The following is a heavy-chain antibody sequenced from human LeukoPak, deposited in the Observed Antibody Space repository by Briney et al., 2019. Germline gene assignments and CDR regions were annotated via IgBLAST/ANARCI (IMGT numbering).Heavy chain of an antibody. CDR3: ARGPQGYYYYYYMDV. J-gene: IGHJ6*03. Sequence: GGSLRLSCAASGFTFDDYAMHWVRQAPGKGLEWVSLISGDGGHTYYADSAKGRFTISRDNNKNFLYLQMNSLRAEDTAVYYCARGPQGYYYYYYMDVWGKGTTVTVSS. CDR2: ISGDGGHT. CDR1: GFTFDDYA. V-gene: IGHV3-43*02.